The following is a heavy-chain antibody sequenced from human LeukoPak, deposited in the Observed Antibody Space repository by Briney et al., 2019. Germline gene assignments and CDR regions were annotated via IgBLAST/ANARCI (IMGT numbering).Heavy chain of an antibody. V-gene: IGHV4-59*12. J-gene: IGHJ4*02. CDR2: IYYSGNT. D-gene: IGHD4-17*01. CDR1: GGSISSYY. CDR3: ARGGDNGDYDFDY. Sequence: PSETLSLTCTVSGGSISSYYWSWIRQPPGKGLEWIGYIYYSGNTNYNPSLNSRVTISVDKSKNQFSLKLSSVTAADTAVYYCARGGDNGDYDFDYWGQGTLVTVSS.